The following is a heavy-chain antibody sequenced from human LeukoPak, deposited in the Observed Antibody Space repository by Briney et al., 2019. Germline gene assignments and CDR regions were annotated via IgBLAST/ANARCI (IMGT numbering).Heavy chain of an antibody. V-gene: IGHV3-72*01. Sequence: LSGGSLRLSCAASGFTFSSYAMSWVRKAPGKGLEWVGRIKNKANSYTTLYAASVEGRFTISRDDSKNSLYLQMSSLKTEDTAVYYCIRLSRYGYRWYYVDYWGQGNPGHRLL. CDR2: IKNKANSYTT. CDR1: GFTFSSYA. D-gene: IGHD5-24*01. CDR3: IRLSRYGYRWYYVDY. J-gene: IGHJ4*01.